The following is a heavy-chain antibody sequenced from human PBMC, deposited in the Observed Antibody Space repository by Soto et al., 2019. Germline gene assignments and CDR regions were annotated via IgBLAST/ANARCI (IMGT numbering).Heavy chain of an antibody. CDR3: ARGPIAAAGTYYYYYGMDV. V-gene: IGHV1-2*04. CDR2: INPNSGGT. CDR1: GYTFTGYY. Sequence: ASVKVSCKASGYTFTGYYIHWVRQAPGQGLEWMGWINPNSGGTNYAQKFQGWVTMARDTSISTAYMELSRLRSDDTAVYYCARGPIAAAGTYYYYYGMDVRGQGTTVTVSS. D-gene: IGHD6-13*01. J-gene: IGHJ6*02.